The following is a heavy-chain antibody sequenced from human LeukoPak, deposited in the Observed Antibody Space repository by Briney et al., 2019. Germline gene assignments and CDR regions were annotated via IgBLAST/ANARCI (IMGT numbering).Heavy chain of an antibody. Sequence: ASVKVSCKASGYTFTSYYLHWVRQAPGQGLEWMGIINPSGSGTVYAQKFQGGVTMTTDTSTNTVFMELSSLRSEDTAVYYCARDGQYCSSTSSYTEGYFDYWGQGTLVTVSS. J-gene: IGHJ4*02. CDR3: ARDGQYCSSTSSYTEGYFDY. CDR2: INPSGSGT. V-gene: IGHV1-46*01. D-gene: IGHD2-2*02. CDR1: GYTFTSYY.